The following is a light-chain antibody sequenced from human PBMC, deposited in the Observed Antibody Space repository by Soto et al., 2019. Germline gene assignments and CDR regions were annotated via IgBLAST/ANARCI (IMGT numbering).Light chain of an antibody. CDR2: GAS. CDR3: QQYGSSPVT. Sequence: EIVLTQSPGTLSLSPGERATLSCRASQSVSSSYLAWYQQKPGQAPRLLIYGASSRATGIPDRFSGSGSETDFTLTISRLEPEDFAVYYCQQYGSSPVTFGQGTKVEI. J-gene: IGKJ1*01. V-gene: IGKV3-20*01. CDR1: QSVSSSY.